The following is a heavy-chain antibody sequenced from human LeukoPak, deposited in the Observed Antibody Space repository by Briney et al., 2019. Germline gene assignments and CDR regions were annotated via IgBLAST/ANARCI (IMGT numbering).Heavy chain of an antibody. J-gene: IGHJ4*02. CDR1: GFTFSSYS. V-gene: IGHV3-48*01. Sequence: GGSLRLSCAASGFTFSSYSMNWVRQAPGKGLEWVSYISSSSSTIYYADSVKGRFTISRDNAKNSLYLQMNSLRAEDTAVYYCARGFQFNSGLNDYWGQGTLVTVSS. CDR3: ARGFQFNSGLNDY. CDR2: ISSSSSTI. D-gene: IGHD6-19*01.